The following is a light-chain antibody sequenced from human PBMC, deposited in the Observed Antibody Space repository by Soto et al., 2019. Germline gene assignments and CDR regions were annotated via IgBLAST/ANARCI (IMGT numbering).Light chain of an antibody. CDR3: QQRTNWPLT. V-gene: IGKV3-11*01. Sequence: EIVLTQSPVTLSLSPGERATLSCRASQSVTTFLAWYQQKPGQAPRLLIYDASKRATGIPARFSGSGSGTDFTLPISSLEPEDFALYYCQQRTNWPLTLGGGTKVEIK. CDR2: DAS. J-gene: IGKJ4*01. CDR1: QSVTTF.